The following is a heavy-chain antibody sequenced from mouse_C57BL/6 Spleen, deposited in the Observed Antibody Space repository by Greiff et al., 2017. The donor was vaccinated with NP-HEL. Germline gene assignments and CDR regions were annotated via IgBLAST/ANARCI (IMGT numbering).Heavy chain of an antibody. V-gene: IGHV1-15*01. CDR1: GYTFTDYE. Sequence: LVESGAELVRPGASVTLSCKASGYTFTDYEMHWVKQTPVHGLEWIGAIDPETGGTAYNQKFKGKAILTADKSSSTAYMELRSLTSEDSAVYYCTRSITTVVAPFGYWGQGTTLTVSS. CDR3: TRSITTVVAPFGY. J-gene: IGHJ2*01. D-gene: IGHD1-1*01. CDR2: IDPETGGT.